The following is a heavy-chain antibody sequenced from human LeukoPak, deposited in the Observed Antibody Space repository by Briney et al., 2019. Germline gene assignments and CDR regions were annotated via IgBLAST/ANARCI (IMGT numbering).Heavy chain of an antibody. Sequence: GSLRLSCAASGFTFSSYGMSWVRQAPGKGLEWVSAISGSGGSTYYADSVKGRFTISRDNSKNTLYLQMNSLRAEDTAVYYCAKDRSMVRGVITADRFDPWGQGTLVTVSS. D-gene: IGHD3-10*01. V-gene: IGHV3-23*01. CDR2: ISGSGGST. CDR1: GFTFSSYG. CDR3: AKDRSMVRGVITADRFDP. J-gene: IGHJ5*02.